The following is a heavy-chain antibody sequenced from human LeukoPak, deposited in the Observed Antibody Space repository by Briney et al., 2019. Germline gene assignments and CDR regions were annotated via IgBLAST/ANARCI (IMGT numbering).Heavy chain of an antibody. D-gene: IGHD6-19*01. J-gene: IGHJ4*02. V-gene: IGHV3-23*01. Sequence: GGSLRLSCAASGFTLSSYAMSWVRQAPGKGLEWVSAISGSGGSTYYADSVKGRFTISRDNSKNTLYLQMNSLRAEDTAVYYCAKDYRIAVAGLFDYWGQGTLVTVSS. CDR1: GFTLSSYA. CDR2: ISGSGGST. CDR3: AKDYRIAVAGLFDY.